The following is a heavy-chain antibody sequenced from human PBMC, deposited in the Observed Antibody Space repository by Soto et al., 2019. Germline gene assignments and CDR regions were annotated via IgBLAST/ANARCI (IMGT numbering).Heavy chain of an antibody. CDR1: GFTISSYG. CDR2: ISYDGSNK. Sequence: PGGSLRLSWAASGFTISSYGMHWVLQAPGKGLEWVAVISYDGSNKYYADSVKGRFTISRDNSKNTLYLQMNSLRAEDTAVYYCAKDISNGYFDYWGQGTLVTVSS. V-gene: IGHV3-30*18. CDR3: AKDISNGYFDY. J-gene: IGHJ4*02. D-gene: IGHD2-21*01.